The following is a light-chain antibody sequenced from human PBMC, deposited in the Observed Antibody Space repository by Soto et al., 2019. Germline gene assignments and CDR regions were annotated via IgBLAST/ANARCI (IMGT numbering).Light chain of an antibody. J-gene: IGKJ5*01. CDR1: QSFSSHF. CDR3: QQYRTSPAIS. CDR2: GTS. Sequence: PGDLDTLSCKGIQSFSSHFLAWYQQKPGQAPRLLIHGTSSRATGIPDRFSGSGSGTDFTLTITRLEPEDFAVYFCQQYRTSPAISFGQGTRLEI. V-gene: IGKV3-20*01.